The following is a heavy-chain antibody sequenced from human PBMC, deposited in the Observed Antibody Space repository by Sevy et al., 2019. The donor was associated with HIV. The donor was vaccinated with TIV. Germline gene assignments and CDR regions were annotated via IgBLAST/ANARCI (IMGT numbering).Heavy chain of an antibody. V-gene: IGHV3-30*18. CDR2: ISNDGSNK. J-gene: IGHJ4*02. CDR3: AKDRLGSYEMLFHY. Sequence: RGSLRLSCVVSGFTFSSFDMHWVRQAPGKGLEWVAFISNDGSNKYYEDSVKGRVTISRDNSKNTLYLQMNSLRAEDTAAYYCAKDRLGSYEMLFHYWGQGTLVTVSS. CDR1: GFTFSSFD. D-gene: IGHD5-12*01.